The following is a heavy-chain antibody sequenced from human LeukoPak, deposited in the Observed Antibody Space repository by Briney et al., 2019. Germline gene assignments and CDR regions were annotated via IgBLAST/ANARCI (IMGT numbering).Heavy chain of an antibody. CDR1: GGFFSGYY. Sequence: SETLSLTCAVHGGFFSGYYWSWIRQPPGKGLEWIGEINHSGSTNYNPSLKSRVTISVDTSKNQFSLKLSSVAAADTAVYYCARGSGSSNSLYYYYYMDVWGKGTTVTVSS. V-gene: IGHV4-34*01. D-gene: IGHD4-23*01. CDR2: INHSGST. CDR3: ARGSGSSNSLYYYYYMDV. J-gene: IGHJ6*03.